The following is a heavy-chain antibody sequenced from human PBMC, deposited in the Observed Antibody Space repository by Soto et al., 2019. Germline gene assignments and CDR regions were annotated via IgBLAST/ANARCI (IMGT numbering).Heavy chain of an antibody. CDR2: INSDGSST. CDR1: GFTFSSYW. J-gene: IGHJ4*02. V-gene: IGHV3-74*01. CDR3: ASSSSGWDGLFDY. Sequence: EVQLVESGGGLVQPGGSLRLSCAASGFTFSSYWMHWVRQAPGKGLVWVSRINSDGSSTSYADSVKGRFTISRDNAKNTLYLQINSLRAEYTAVYYCASSSSGWDGLFDYWGQGTLVTVSS. D-gene: IGHD6-19*01.